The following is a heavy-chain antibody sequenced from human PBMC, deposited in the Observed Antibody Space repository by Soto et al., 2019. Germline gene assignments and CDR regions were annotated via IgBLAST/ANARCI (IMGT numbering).Heavy chain of an antibody. CDR3: ARQYYDFWSGYSRLYGMDV. CDR1: GYTFTSYG. CDR2: ISAYNGNT. Sequence: ASVKVSCKASGYTFTSYGISWVRQAPGQGLEWMGWISAYNGNTNYAQKLQGRVTMTTDTSTSTAYMELRSLRSDDTAVYYCARQYYDFWSGYSRLYGMDVWGQGTTVTVSS. D-gene: IGHD3-3*01. V-gene: IGHV1-18*04. J-gene: IGHJ6*02.